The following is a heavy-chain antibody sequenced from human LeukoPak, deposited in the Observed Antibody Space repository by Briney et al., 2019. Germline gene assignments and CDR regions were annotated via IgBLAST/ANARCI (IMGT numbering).Heavy chain of an antibody. CDR3: ARDSVSGYYGMDV. CDR2: INPSGGST. V-gene: IGHV1-46*01. J-gene: IGHJ6*02. Sequence: GGSLGLSCAASGYTLTSYYMHWVRQAPGQGLEWMGIINPSGGSTSYAQKFQGRVTMTRDTSTSTVYMELSSLRSEDTAVYYCARDSVSGYYGMDVWGQGTTVTVSS. CDR1: GYTLTSYY. D-gene: IGHD1-14*01.